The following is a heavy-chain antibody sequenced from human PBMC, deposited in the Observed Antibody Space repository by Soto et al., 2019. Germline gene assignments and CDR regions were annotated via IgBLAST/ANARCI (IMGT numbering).Heavy chain of an antibody. D-gene: IGHD6-13*01. J-gene: IGHJ5*02. V-gene: IGHV4-39*01. CDR3: ARHGISSSLSLVGFDP. Sequence: QVQLQESGPGLVKPSETLSLTCTVSGGSVTSSRYYWGCIRQSPEKGLEWIGSIYRSETTYYNPSLKSRVTISVDASKNQFSLRLSSVTAADTAVYSCARHGISSSLSLVGFDPWGQGTLVTVSS. CDR2: IYRSETT. CDR1: GGSVTSSRYY.